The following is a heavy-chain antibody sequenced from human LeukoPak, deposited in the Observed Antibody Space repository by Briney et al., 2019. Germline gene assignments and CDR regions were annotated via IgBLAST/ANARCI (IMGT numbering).Heavy chain of an antibody. Sequence: PGGSLRLSCAASGFTFSGYAMSWVRQAPGEGLEWVSAISGSGGSTYYADSVKGRFTISRDNSKNTLYLQMNSLRAEDTAVYYCAKDQSDYGDLHDYWGQGTLVTVSS. CDR2: ISGSGGST. V-gene: IGHV3-23*01. CDR1: GFTFSGYA. D-gene: IGHD4-17*01. J-gene: IGHJ4*02. CDR3: AKDQSDYGDLHDY.